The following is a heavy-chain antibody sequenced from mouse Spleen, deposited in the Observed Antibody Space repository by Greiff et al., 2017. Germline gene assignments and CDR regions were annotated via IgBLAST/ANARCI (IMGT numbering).Heavy chain of an antibody. D-gene: IGHD1-1*02. Sequence: EVQVVESGGGLVKPGGSLKLSCAASGFTFSSYAMSWVRQTPEKRLEWVASISSGGSTYYPDSVKGRFTISRDNARNILYLQMSSLRSEDTAMYYCARYYGLWFAYWGQGTLVTVSA. CDR1: GFTFSSYA. CDR2: ISSGGST. CDR3: ARYYGLWFAY. J-gene: IGHJ3*01. V-gene: IGHV5-6-5*01.